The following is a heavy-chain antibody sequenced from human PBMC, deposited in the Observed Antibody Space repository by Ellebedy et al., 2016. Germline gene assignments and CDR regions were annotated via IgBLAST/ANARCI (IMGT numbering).Heavy chain of an antibody. D-gene: IGHD5-18*01. Sequence: GESLKISCAASGFTFSGSAMHWVRQASGKGLEWVGRIRSKANSYATAYAASVKGRFTISRDDSKNTAYLQMNSLKTEDTAVYYCTTRYSYGYTGSMDVWGKGTTVTVSS. CDR3: TTRYSYGYTGSMDV. V-gene: IGHV3-73*01. CDR1: GFTFSGSA. CDR2: IRSKANSYAT. J-gene: IGHJ6*03.